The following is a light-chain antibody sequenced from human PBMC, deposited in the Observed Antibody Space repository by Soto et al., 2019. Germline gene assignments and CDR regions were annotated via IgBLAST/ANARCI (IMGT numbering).Light chain of an antibody. CDR3: RQSYSSTPT. CDR2: AXS. V-gene: IGKV1-39*01. Sequence: DIHMTQSPSSLSASVEDRVIITXRASQSISLHFNWYQQEPVXAPKXXXYAXSSLQRGVPSRFSGSRSGPDFTLTISSLQPEYFANYYCRQSYSSTPTFGQGTKVDIK. CDR1: QSISLH. J-gene: IGKJ1*01.